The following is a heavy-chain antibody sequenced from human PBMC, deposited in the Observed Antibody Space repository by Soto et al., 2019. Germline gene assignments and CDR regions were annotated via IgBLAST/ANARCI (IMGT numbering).Heavy chain of an antibody. CDR2: ITPVFGTA. CDR3: ARDTYYFHSREYHWFDP. Sequence: QDQLVQSGAEVKKPGSSVKVSCKASGGSFSSYAIHWVRQAPGQGLEWMGEITPVFGTADYAQKFQGRIRITADTSGCVVTMELSSLKFDDTAVYFCARDTYYFHSREYHWFDPWGQGTLVTVSS. CDR1: GGSFSSYA. J-gene: IGHJ5*02. D-gene: IGHD3-22*01. V-gene: IGHV1-69*14.